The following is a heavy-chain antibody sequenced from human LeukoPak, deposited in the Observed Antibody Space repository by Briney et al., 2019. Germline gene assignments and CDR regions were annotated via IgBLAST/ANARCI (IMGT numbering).Heavy chain of an antibody. CDR3: ARGHYDILTYLYYFDY. V-gene: IGHV1-8*01. CDR1: GYTFTSYD. D-gene: IGHD3-9*01. J-gene: IGHJ4*02. Sequence: GASVKVSCQASGYTFTSYDINRVREATGQGLEWMGWMNPNSGNTGYAQKFQGRVTMTRNTSISTAYMELSSLRSEDTAVYYCARGHYDILTYLYYFDYWGQGTLVTVSS. CDR2: MNPNSGNT.